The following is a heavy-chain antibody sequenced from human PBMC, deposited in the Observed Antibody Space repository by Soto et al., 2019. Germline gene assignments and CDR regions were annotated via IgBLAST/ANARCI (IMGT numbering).Heavy chain of an antibody. J-gene: IGHJ4*02. CDR1: GYTFTSYD. D-gene: IGHD6-6*01. CDR3: ARGGFWSIAARPARERDLDY. Sequence: QVQLVQSGAEVKKPGASVKVSCKASGYTFTSYDINWVRQATGQGLEWMGWMNPNSGNTGYAQKFQGRVTMTRNTSISTAYMELSSLRSEDTAVYYCARGGFWSIAARPARERDLDYWGQGTLVTVSS. CDR2: MNPNSGNT. V-gene: IGHV1-8*01.